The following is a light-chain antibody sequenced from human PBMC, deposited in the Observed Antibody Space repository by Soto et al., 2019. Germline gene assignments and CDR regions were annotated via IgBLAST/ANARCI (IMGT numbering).Light chain of an antibody. CDR2: AAS. V-gene: IGKV1-39*01. CDR1: QSISSY. Sequence: DIPMTQAPSSLSASVGDRVTITCRASQSISSYLNWYQQKPGKATKLLFYAASSLQSGVPSRFSGSGSGSDFTLAISSLLPEDFATYDCQQSYSTPLLTFGGGNKVQI. J-gene: IGKJ4*01. CDR3: QQSYSTPLLT.